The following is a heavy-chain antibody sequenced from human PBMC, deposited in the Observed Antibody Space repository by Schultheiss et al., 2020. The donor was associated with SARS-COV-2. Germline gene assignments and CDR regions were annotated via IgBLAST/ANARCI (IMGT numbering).Heavy chain of an antibody. Sequence: GGSLRLSCAASGFTFSSYAMSWVRQAPGKGLEWVSAISGSGGSTYYADSVKGRFTISRDNSKNTLYLQMNSLRAEDTAVYYCARNLVNWDSGYDSPLPDEDYWGQGTLVTVSS. V-gene: IGHV3-23*01. D-gene: IGHD5-12*01. CDR3: ARNLVNWDSGYDSPLPDEDY. CDR2: ISGSGGST. J-gene: IGHJ4*02. CDR1: GFTFSSYA.